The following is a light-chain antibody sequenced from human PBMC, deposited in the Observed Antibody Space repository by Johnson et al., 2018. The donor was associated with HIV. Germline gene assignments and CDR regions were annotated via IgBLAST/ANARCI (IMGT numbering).Light chain of an antibody. CDR1: SSNIGNNY. CDR2: ENN. V-gene: IGLV1-51*02. CDR3: GTWDGSLSLYV. J-gene: IGLJ1*01. Sequence: QSVLTQPPSVSAAPGQKVTISCSGSSSNIGNNYVSWYKHLPGTAPKLLIYENNKRPSGIPDRFSGSKSDTSATLGITGLQTGDEADYYCGTWDGSLSLYVFGTGTKVTVL.